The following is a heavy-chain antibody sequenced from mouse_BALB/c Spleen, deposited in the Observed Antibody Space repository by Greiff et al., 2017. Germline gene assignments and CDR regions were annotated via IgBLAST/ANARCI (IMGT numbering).Heavy chain of an antibody. CDR3: ARSGSSFDY. Sequence: VKLVESGAELVRPGSSVKISCKASGYAFSSYWMNWVKQRPGQGLEWIGQIYPGDGDTNYNGKFKGKATLTADKSSSTAYMQLSSLTSEDSAVYFCARSGSSFDYWGQGTTLTVSS. D-gene: IGHD1-1*01. J-gene: IGHJ2*01. CDR1: GYAFSSYW. CDR2: IYPGDGDT. V-gene: IGHV1-80*01.